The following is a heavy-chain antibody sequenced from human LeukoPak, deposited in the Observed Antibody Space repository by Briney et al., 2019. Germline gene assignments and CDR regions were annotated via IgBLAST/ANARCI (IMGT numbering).Heavy chain of an antibody. J-gene: IGHJ4*02. D-gene: IGHD6-13*01. CDR1: GFTFSDAW. Sequence: GGSLRLSCAASGFTFSDAWMTWVRQAPGKGLEWVGRIKTNRDGGTTDDAAPVRGRFTISRANSNNTLYLKMSSLRPEDTAMYYCARLAAAGHSDYWGQGSLVAVSS. CDR2: IKTNRDGGTT. V-gene: IGHV3-15*05. CDR3: ARLAAAGHSDY.